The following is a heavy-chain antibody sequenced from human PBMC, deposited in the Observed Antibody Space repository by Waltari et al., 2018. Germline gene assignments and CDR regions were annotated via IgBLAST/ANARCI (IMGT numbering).Heavy chain of an antibody. CDR1: GFTLSRFW. CDR3: ASLYGMDV. J-gene: IGHJ6*02. Sequence: EVQLVESGGGLVQPGRSLRLSCAASGFTLSRFWMSWVRQAPGKGLEWVANIKQDGSEKYYVDSVKGRFTISRDNAKNSLYLQMNSLRAEDTAVYYCASLYGMDVWGRGTTVTVSS. V-gene: IGHV3-7*01. CDR2: IKQDGSEK.